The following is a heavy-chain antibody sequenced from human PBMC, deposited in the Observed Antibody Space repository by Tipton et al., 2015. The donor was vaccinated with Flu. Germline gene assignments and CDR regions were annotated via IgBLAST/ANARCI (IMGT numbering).Heavy chain of an antibody. V-gene: IGHV4-4*07. D-gene: IGHD3-10*01. CDR3: ASFSYYYGSGDYFDY. CDR2: IYTSGST. J-gene: IGHJ4*02. Sequence: TLSLTCTVSGGSISSYYWSWIRQPAGKGLEWIGRIYTSGSTNYNPSLKSRVTMSVDTSKNQFSLKLSSVTAADTAVYYCASFSYYYGSGDYFDYWGQGTLVTVSS. CDR1: GGSISSYY.